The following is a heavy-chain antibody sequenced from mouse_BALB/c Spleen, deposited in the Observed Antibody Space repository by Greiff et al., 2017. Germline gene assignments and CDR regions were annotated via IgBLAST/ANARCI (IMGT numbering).Heavy chain of an antibody. CDR2: IWRGGST. Sequence: QVQLQQSGPSLVQPSQSLSITCTVSGLSLTSYGVHWVRQSPGKGLEWLGVIWRGGSTDYNAAFMSRLSITKDNSKSQVFFKMNSLQADDTAIYYCAKIITTVVAYYAMDYWGQGTSVTVSS. J-gene: IGHJ4*01. V-gene: IGHV2-5-1*01. CDR1: GLSLTSYG. CDR3: AKIITTVVAYYAMDY. D-gene: IGHD1-1*01.